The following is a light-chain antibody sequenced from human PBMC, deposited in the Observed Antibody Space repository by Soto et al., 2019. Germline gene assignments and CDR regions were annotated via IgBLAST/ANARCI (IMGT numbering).Light chain of an antibody. V-gene: IGLV8-61*01. J-gene: IGLJ3*02. CDR1: SGSVSASYY. CDR3: VLYLGGGPGV. CDR2: STN. Sequence: QAVVTQEPSFSVSPGGTVTLTCGLTSGSVSASYYPSWYQQTPGQAPRTLIYSTNTRSSGVPDRFSGSILGNKAALTITGAQADDESIYYCVLYLGGGPGVFGGGTKVTVL.